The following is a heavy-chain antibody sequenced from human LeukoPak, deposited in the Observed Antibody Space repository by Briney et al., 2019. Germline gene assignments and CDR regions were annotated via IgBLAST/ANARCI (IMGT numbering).Heavy chain of an antibody. J-gene: IGHJ3*02. V-gene: IGHV3-23*01. CDR3: AKGDGYNSAFDT. CDR2: ISGSGGTT. D-gene: IGHD5-24*01. Sequence: GGSLRLSCAASGLTFSSYAMSWVRQAPGKGLEWVSGISGSGGTTYYADSVKGRFSISRDNSKNTLYLQMNSLRVEDTAVYYCAKGDGYNSAFDTWGQGTMVTVSS. CDR1: GLTFSSYA.